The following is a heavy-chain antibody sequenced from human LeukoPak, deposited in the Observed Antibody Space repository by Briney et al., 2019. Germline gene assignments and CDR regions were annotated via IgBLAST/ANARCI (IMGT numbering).Heavy chain of an antibody. CDR1: GFLVSNNY. V-gene: IGHV3-66*01. J-gene: IGHJ4*02. CDR3: ARGYDSGGSYAIWAFDY. Sequence: AGGSLRLSCAASGFLVSNNYVSWVRQAPGKGLEWVSIIYRGGSTYSADSVKDRFTVSSDNSKNTFYLQRNSLRAEDTAVYYCARGYDSGGSYAIWAFDYWGQGTLVTVSS. D-gene: IGHD3-22*01. CDR2: IYRGGST.